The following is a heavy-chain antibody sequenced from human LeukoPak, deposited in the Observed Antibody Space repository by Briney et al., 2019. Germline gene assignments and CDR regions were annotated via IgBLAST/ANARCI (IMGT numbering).Heavy chain of an antibody. CDR2: IYYSGST. J-gene: IGHJ4*02. Sequence: PSETLSLTCAVSGDSISNFYWSWIQQPPGKGLEWIGYIYYSGSTNYNPSLKSRVTISVDTSKNQFSLKLSSVTAADTAVYYCAREVVAAAGTVDYWGQGTLVIVSS. V-gene: IGHV4-59*01. CDR3: AREVVAAAGTVDY. CDR1: GDSISNFY. D-gene: IGHD6-13*01.